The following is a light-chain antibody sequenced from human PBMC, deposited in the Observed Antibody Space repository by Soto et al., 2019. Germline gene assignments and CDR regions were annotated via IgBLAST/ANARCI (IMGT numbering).Light chain of an antibody. CDR2: DAS. CDR3: QQYASAPLT. CDR1: QSVGTNY. V-gene: IGKV3-20*01. Sequence: EIVLTQSLGTLSLSPGERATLSCRASQSVGTNYLAWFQQKPGQAPRLLLYDASSRATGVPDRFSGSGSGTDFTLTISRLEPEDFEVYYCQQYASAPLTFGGGTKVEIK. J-gene: IGKJ4*01.